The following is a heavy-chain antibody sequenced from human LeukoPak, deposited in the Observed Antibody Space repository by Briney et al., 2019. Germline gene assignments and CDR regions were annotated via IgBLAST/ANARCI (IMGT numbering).Heavy chain of an antibody. CDR3: ARRAGTGGSDYFDY. D-gene: IGHD3/OR15-3a*01. CDR2: VYYSGST. V-gene: IGHV4-59*08. J-gene: IGHJ4*02. Sequence: SETPSLTCTVSGGSISNYFWSWIRQPPGEGLEWIGYVYYSGSTNYNPSLKSRVTISVETSKNQFSLNLSSVTAADTAVYYCARRAGTGGSDYFDYWGQGTLVTVSS. CDR1: GGSISNYF.